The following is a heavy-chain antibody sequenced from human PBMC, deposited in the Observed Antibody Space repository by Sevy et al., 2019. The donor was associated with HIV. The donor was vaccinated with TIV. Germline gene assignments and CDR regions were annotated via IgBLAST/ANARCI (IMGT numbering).Heavy chain of an antibody. V-gene: IGHV1-69*13. D-gene: IGHD6-13*01. CDR3: ARSISWYASFDY. CDR1: GRTFNSYA. J-gene: IGHJ4*02. CDR2: IIPMLGTA. Sequence: ASVKVSGKASGRTFNSYAISWVRQAPGQGLEWMGGIIPMLGTAYYVQKFQDRVTITADESTSTAYMELSSLRSEDTAVYYCARSISWYASFDYWGQGTLVTVSS.